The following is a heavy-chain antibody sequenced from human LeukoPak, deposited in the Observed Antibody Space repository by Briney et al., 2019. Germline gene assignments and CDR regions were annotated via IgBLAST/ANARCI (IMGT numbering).Heavy chain of an antibody. CDR1: GGSISPYY. CDR2: VFHSGGT. J-gene: IGHJ4*02. V-gene: IGHV4-59*01. D-gene: IGHD3-10*01. CDR3: ARGDGTWFGELLHF. Sequence: SETLSLTCTVSGGSISPYYWSWIRQPPGKGLEYIGYVFHSGGTNYNPSLKSRVTISVDTSNNRLSLKLTSVTAADTAVYYCARGDGTWFGELLHFWGQGALVAVSS.